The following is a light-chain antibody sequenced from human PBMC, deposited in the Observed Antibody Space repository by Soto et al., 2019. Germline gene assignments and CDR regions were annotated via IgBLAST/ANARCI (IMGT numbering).Light chain of an antibody. J-gene: IGKJ5*01. CDR1: QSVSSY. CDR2: DAS. Sequence: EIVLTQSRDTLSLSLGAGATISCRASQSVSSYLSWYQQKPGQAPRLLIYDASNRATGIPARFSGSGSGTDFTLTISSLEPEDFAVYYCQQRSNWPITFGQGTRLEIK. V-gene: IGKV3-11*01. CDR3: QQRSNWPIT.